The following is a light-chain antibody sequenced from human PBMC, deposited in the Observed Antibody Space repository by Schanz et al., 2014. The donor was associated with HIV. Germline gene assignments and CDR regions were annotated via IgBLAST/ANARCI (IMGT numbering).Light chain of an antibody. CDR1: SSDVGGYNY. CDR2: DVS. J-gene: IGLJ3*02. Sequence: QSALTQPPSASGSPGQSVTISCTGTSSDVGGYNYVSWYQQHPGKAPKLMIYDVSNRPSGVSNRFSGSKSGNTASLTISGLQADDEADYYCGSYGGGDNMVFGGGTKLTVL. V-gene: IGLV2-8*01. CDR3: GSYGGGDNMV.